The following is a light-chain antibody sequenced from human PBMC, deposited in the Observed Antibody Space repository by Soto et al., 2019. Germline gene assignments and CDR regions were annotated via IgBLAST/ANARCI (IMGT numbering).Light chain of an antibody. CDR3: SSYAGSNNVVV. V-gene: IGLV2-8*01. J-gene: IGLJ2*01. Sequence: QSALTQPPSASGSPGQSVTTSCTGTSSDVGGYNYVSWYQQHPGKAPQTMIYEVSKRPSGVPDRFSGSKSGNTASLTVSGLQAEDEADYYCSSYAGSNNVVVFGGGTQLTVL. CDR2: EVS. CDR1: SSDVGGYNY.